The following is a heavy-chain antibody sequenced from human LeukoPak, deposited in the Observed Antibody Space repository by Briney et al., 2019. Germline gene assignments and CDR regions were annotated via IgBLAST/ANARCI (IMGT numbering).Heavy chain of an antibody. Sequence: GGSLRLSCAASGFTFSSYGMNWVRQAPGKGLEWVGRTRNKANSYTTEYAASVKGRFTISRDDSKNTLYLQMYSLKTEDTAVYYCTTDIVIYRLRRRKSSSYWGQGTLVTVSS. V-gene: IGHV3-72*01. CDR3: TTDIVIYRLRRRKSSSY. D-gene: IGHD3-10*01. J-gene: IGHJ4*02. CDR2: TRNKANSYTT. CDR1: GFTFSSYG.